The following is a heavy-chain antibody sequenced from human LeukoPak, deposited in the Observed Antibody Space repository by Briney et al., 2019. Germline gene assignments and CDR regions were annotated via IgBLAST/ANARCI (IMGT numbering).Heavy chain of an antibody. CDR2: ISAYNGNT. J-gene: IGHJ4*02. Sequence: ASVKVSCKASGYTFTSYGISWVRQAPGQGLEWMGWISAYNGNTNYAQKLQGRVTMTIDTSTSTAYMELRSLRSDDTAVYYCARAEVGYDYVWGNRRRYDYWGQGTLVTVSS. CDR1: GYTFTSYG. CDR3: ARAEVGYDYVWGNRRRYDY. V-gene: IGHV1-18*01. D-gene: IGHD3-16*01.